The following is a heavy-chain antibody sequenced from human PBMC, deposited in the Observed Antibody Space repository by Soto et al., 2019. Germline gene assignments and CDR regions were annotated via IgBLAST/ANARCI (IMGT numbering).Heavy chain of an antibody. V-gene: IGHV3-23*01. J-gene: IGHJ4*02. Sequence: VQLLESGGGLVQPGGSLRLSCAASGFTFSSYAMSWVRQAPGKGLEWVSVISGSGGTTYYVDSVKGRFTISRDTSKNTLFLQMNSLRAEDTAVYYCAKSRGYTYGDFDYWGQGTLVTVSS. CDR1: GFTFSSYA. CDR3: AKSRGYTYGDFDY. CDR2: ISGSGGTT. D-gene: IGHD5-18*01.